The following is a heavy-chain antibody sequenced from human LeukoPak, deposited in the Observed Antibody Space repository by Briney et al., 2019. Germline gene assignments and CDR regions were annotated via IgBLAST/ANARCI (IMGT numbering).Heavy chain of an antibody. CDR3: AKARTSPMIVVVYAFDI. CDR1: GFTFSNYA. Sequence: GGSLRLSCAASGFTFSNYAMSWVRQAPGKGLAWVSGISGRGGSTYYAESVKGRFTVSRDNSKNTLYLQMNSLRAEDTAVYYCAKARTSPMIVVVYAFDIWGQGTMVTVSS. CDR2: ISGRGGST. D-gene: IGHD3-22*01. V-gene: IGHV3-23*01. J-gene: IGHJ3*02.